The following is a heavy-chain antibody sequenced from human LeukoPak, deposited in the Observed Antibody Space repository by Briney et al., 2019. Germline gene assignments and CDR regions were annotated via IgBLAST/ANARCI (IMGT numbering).Heavy chain of an antibody. J-gene: IGHJ6*02. CDR2: ISGRGGSK. Sequence: GGSLRLSCAASGFTFRSYRMSWVPEAPGKGLEWVSGISGRGGSKYYAASVKARFTISRDNSKNTLYLQMNSLRAEDTAVYYCARGYDSSGYYPMDVWGQGTTVTVSS. CDR3: ARGYDSSGYYPMDV. D-gene: IGHD3-22*01. V-gene: IGHV3-23*01. CDR1: GFTFRSYR.